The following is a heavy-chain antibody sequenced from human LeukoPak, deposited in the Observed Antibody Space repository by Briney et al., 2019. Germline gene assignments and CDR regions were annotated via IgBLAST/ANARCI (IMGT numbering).Heavy chain of an antibody. CDR1: GGSISSYH. CDR2: IYYSGST. D-gene: IGHD4-17*01. CDR3: ARHGKVTVTFDY. Sequence: SETLSLTCTVSGGSISSYHWSWIRQPPGKGLEWIGYIYYSGSTNYNPSLKSRVTISVDTSKNQFSLKLSSVTAADTAVYYCARHGKVTVTFDYWGQGTLVTVSS. J-gene: IGHJ4*02. V-gene: IGHV4-59*08.